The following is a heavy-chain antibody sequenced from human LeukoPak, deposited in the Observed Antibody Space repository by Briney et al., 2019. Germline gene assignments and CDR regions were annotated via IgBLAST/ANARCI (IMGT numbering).Heavy chain of an antibody. CDR3: ARDFFAFGGVIALLDY. J-gene: IGHJ4*02. CDR1: GFTFSSYW. Sequence: GGSLRLSCAASGFTFSSYWMSWVRQAPGKGPERVANIKQAGSERYYVDSVKGRFTISRDNAKNSLYLQMNSLRAEDTAVYYCARDFFAFGGVIALLDYWGQGTLVTVSS. D-gene: IGHD3-16*02. CDR2: IKQAGSER. V-gene: IGHV3-7*01.